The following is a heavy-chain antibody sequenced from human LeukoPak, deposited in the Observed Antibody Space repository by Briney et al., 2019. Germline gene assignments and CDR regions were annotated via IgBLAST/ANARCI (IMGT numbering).Heavy chain of an antibody. J-gene: IGHJ2*01. CDR1: GGSISNYY. D-gene: IGHD6-13*01. CDR2: IYYSGST. CDR3: ARDGDSSPWYFDL. Sequence: SETLSLTCTVSGGSISNYYWSWIRQPPGKGLEWIGYIYYSGSTNYNPSLKSRVTISVDTSKNQFSLKLSSVTAADTAVYYCARDGDSSPWYFDLWGRGTLVTVSS. V-gene: IGHV4-59*01.